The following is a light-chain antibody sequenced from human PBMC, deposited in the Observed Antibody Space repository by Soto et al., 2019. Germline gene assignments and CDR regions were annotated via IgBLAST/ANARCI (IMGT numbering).Light chain of an antibody. CDR3: QQYGYT. CDR2: DAS. CDR1: QSISSW. V-gene: IGKV1-5*01. J-gene: IGKJ2*01. Sequence: DIQMTQSPSTLSASVGDRVTITCRASQSISSWLAWYQQKPGKAPKLLIYDASSFESGVPSRFSGSGSGTEFTLTISSLQPDDFATYYCQQYGYTFGQGTKLEIK.